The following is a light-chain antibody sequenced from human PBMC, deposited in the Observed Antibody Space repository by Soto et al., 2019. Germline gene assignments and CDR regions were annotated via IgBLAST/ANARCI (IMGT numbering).Light chain of an antibody. Sequence: DIVLTQSPLRIAVTPGRPASFSCESSESLLHSDRNTYLSWLHQRPGQPPRLLIYQISERFSGVPDRFSGSVAGTNFTLSISMVEVEDGGTFFCMRSSPSRSFGQGTKVERK. V-gene: IGKV2-24*01. CDR3: MRSSPSRS. CDR1: ESLLHSDRNTY. J-gene: IGKJ1*01. CDR2: QIS.